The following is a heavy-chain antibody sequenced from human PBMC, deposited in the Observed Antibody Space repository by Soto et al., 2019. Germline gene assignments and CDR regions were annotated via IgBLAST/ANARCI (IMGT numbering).Heavy chain of an antibody. CDR1: DGSLSDDY. J-gene: IGHJ5*02. V-gene: IGHV4-34*01. Sequence: SETLSLTCAVYDGSLSDDYYTWTRQSPGKGLEWIGEIHPSGSTYYNPFLKTRVTLSQDTSKKQFSLNLISVTAADTGEYYCSRGNDAYKGGRTWGQRTLVTVSS. CDR2: IHPSGST. D-gene: IGHD1-1*01. CDR3: SRGNDAYKGGRT.